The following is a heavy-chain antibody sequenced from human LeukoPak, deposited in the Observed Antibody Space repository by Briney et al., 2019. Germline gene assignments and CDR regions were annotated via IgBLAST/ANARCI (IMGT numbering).Heavy chain of an antibody. D-gene: IGHD3-22*01. V-gene: IGHV1-2*06. J-gene: IGHJ4*02. CDR3: ARVRDFSMIAKPDYYDSSGYYRFFDY. Sequence: GASVKVSCKASGYTFNGYYMHWVRQAPGQGLEWMGRINPNSGGTNYAQKFQGRVTMTRDTSISTAYMELSRLRSDDTAVYYCARVRDFSMIAKPDYYDSSGYYRFFDYWGQGTLVTVSS. CDR1: GYTFNGYY. CDR2: INPNSGGT.